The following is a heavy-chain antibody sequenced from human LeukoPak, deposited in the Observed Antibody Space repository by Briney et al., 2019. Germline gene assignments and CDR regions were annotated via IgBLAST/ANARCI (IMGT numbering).Heavy chain of an antibody. D-gene: IGHD2-2*01. CDR1: GGTFSSCA. V-gene: IGHV1-69*13. CDR2: IIPIFGTA. Sequence: ASVKVSCKASGGTFSSCAISWVRQAPGQGLEWMGGIIPIFGTANYAQKFQGRVTITADESTSTAYMELSSLRSEDTAVYYCARCIVVVPAAIAPHYYFDYWGQGTLVTVSS. CDR3: ARCIVVVPAAIAPHYYFDY. J-gene: IGHJ4*02.